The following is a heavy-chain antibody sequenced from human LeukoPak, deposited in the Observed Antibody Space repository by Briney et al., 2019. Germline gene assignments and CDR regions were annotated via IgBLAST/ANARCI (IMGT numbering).Heavy chain of an antibody. V-gene: IGHV1-69*13. CDR3: ASGYSSGFGSVAPLDY. D-gene: IGHD6-19*01. CDR2: IIPIFGTA. Sequence: SVKVSCKASGGTVSSYAISWVRQAPGQGLEWMGGIIPIFGTANYAQKFQGRVTITADESTSTAYMELSSLRSEDTAVYYCASGYSSGFGSVAPLDYWGQGTLVTVSS. J-gene: IGHJ4*02. CDR1: GGTVSSYA.